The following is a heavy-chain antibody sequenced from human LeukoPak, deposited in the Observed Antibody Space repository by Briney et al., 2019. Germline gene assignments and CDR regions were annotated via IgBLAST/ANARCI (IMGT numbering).Heavy chain of an antibody. CDR3: ASGYSAYTFDY. V-gene: IGHV4-61*02. CDR1: GGSISSGSYY. CDR2: IYTSGST. J-gene: IGHJ4*02. D-gene: IGHD5-12*01. Sequence: PSQTLSLTCTVSGGSISSGSYYWSWIRQPAGKGLEWIGRIYTSGSTNYNPSLKSRVTMSLDTSKNQFSLRLSSVTAADTAMYYCASGYSAYTFDYWGLGTLVTVSS.